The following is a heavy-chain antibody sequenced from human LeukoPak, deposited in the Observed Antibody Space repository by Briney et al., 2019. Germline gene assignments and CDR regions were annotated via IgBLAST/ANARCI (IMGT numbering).Heavy chain of an antibody. J-gene: IGHJ4*02. V-gene: IGHV3-30*02. Sequence: GSLRLSCAASGFTFSSYGMHWVRQAPGKGLEWVAVIWYDGSNKYYADSVKGRFTISRDNSKNTLYLQMNSLRAEDTAVYYCAKVAVVAAIRTTYFDYWGQGTLVTVSS. CDR1: GFTFSSYG. CDR2: IWYDGSNK. CDR3: AKVAVVAAIRTTYFDY. D-gene: IGHD2-15*01.